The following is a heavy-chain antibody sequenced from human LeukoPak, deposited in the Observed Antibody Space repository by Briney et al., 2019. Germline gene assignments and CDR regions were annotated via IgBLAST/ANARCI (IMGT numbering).Heavy chain of an antibody. CDR1: GGSFSGYY. Sequence: SETLSLTCAVYGGSFSGYYWSWIRQPPGKGLEWIGEINHSGSTNYNPSLKSRVTISVDTSKNQFSLKLSSVTAADTAVYYCARARDSRGYQFKGFDYWGQGTLVTVSS. J-gene: IGHJ4*02. CDR3: ARARDSRGYQFKGFDY. D-gene: IGHD3-22*01. V-gene: IGHV4-34*01. CDR2: INHSGST.